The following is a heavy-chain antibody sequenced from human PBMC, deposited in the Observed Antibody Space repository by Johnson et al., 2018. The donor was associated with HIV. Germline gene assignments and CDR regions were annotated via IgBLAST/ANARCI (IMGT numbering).Heavy chain of an antibody. CDR2: ITYDGMNE. CDR1: GFTFRSYA. CDR3: VRDQGSGWPTDAFDI. Sequence: QMLSLESGGGLVQPGRSLRLSCAASGFTFRSYAMHWVRQAPGKGLEWVAVITYDGMNEFYTDSVKGRFIISRDNSKNMTNLQMNGLSDEDTADYYCVRDQGSGWPTDAFDIWGRGTRVTVSS. V-gene: IGHV3-30*04. D-gene: IGHD6-19*01. J-gene: IGHJ3*02.